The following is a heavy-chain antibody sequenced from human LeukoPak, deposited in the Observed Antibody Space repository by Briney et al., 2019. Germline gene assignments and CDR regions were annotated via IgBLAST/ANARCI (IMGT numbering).Heavy chain of an antibody. CDR2: IKQDGSEK. CDR1: GFNFSAYW. V-gene: IGHV3-7*01. J-gene: IGHJ4*02. CDR3: ARGASIWYQGLFDY. D-gene: IGHD6-13*01. Sequence: GGSLRLSCAASGFNFSAYWMNWVRQAPGKGLEWVATIKQDGSEKDYVDSVKGRFTISRANAKNSLYLQMNSLRAEDTAVYYCARGASIWYQGLFDYWGQGTLVTVSS.